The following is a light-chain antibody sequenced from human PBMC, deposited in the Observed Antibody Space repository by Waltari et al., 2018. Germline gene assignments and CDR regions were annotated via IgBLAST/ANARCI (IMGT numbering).Light chain of an antibody. Sequence: EIVLTQSPGTLSLSPGERATLSCRASQSVTSSYLAWYQQKPGQAPRLLIYGASSRATGIPARFSGSGSGTDFTLTITRLGPEDFAVYYCQQYSSSPLTFGGGTKVEIK. J-gene: IGKJ4*01. CDR3: QQYSSSPLT. CDR2: GAS. CDR1: QSVTSSY. V-gene: IGKV3-20*01.